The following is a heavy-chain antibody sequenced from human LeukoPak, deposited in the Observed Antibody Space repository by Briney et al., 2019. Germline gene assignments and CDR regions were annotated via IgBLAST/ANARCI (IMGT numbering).Heavy chain of an antibody. CDR3: ARHVGNSGSGSYLTYFDY. V-gene: IGHV4-59*08. D-gene: IGHD3-10*01. CDR1: GGSISSYY. CDR2: IYYSGST. J-gene: IGHJ4*02. Sequence: SETLSLTCTVSGGSISSYYWSWIRQPPGKGLEWIGHIYYSGSTHYNPSLKSRVTISVDTSKNQFSLKLSSVTAADTAVYYCARHVGNSGSGSYLTYFDYWRQGTLVTVSS.